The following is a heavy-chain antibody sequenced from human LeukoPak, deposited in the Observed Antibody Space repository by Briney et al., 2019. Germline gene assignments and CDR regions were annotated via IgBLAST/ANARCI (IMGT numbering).Heavy chain of an antibody. CDR2: IQQDGSEK. CDR3: ARARDSSSWFSSDY. D-gene: IGHD6-13*01. V-gene: IGHV3-7*04. J-gene: IGHJ4*02. CDR1: GFTFSSYW. Sequence: GGSLRLSCAASGFTFSSYWMNWVRQAPGKGLEWVANIQQDGSEKYHVDSVTGRFTISRDNAKSSLYLQMNSLRAEDTAVYHCARARDSSSWFSSDYWGQGTLVTVSS.